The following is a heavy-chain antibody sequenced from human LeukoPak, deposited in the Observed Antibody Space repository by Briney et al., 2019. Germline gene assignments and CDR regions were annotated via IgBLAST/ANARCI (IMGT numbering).Heavy chain of an antibody. V-gene: IGHV5-51*01. J-gene: IGHJ4*02. Sequence: GESLKISCEASGYSFSDYWIGWVRQMPGKGLEWMGIIYSSDSHTRYSPSFQGQVTISADKSIGTAYLQWSSLKASDTAMYYCARVGSGATPFDFWGQGTLVTVSS. D-gene: IGHD5-24*01. CDR2: IYSSDSHT. CDR3: ARVGSGATPFDF. CDR1: GYSFSDYW.